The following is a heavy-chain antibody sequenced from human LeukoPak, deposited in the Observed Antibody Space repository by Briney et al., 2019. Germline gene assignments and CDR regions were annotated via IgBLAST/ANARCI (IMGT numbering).Heavy chain of an antibody. CDR2: IYTNGGA. CDR1: GGSVTSGNYY. J-gene: IGHJ4*02. V-gene: IGHV4-61*02. CDR3: AREPPGY. Sequence: SQTLSLTCTVSGGSVTSGNYYWNWIRQPAGRGLEWIGRIYTNGGASYNPSLKSRVTISIDASKNQFSLKLSSVTAADTAVYSCAREPPGYWGQGILVTVSS.